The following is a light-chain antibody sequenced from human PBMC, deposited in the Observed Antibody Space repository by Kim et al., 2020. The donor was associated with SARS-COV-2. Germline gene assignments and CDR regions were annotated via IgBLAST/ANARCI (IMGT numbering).Light chain of an antibody. CDR1: HDISSY. CDR3: QQSHTAPLLT. CDR2: DAS. J-gene: IGKJ4*01. V-gene: IGKV1-33*01. Sequence: DIQMTQSPSSLSASIGDRVTITCQASHDISSYLNWYQQKPGKASKLLIYDASNLETGVPSRFSGSGSGTDFTFTISSLQPEDFATYYCQQSHTAPLLTFGGGTKVDIK.